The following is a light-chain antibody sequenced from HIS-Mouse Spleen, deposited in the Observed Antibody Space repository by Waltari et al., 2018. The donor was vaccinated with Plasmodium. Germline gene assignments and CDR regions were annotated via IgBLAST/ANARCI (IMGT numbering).Light chain of an antibody. CDR1: QDISNY. CDR3: QQYDNLPPLFT. J-gene: IGKJ3*01. Sequence: DIQMTQSPSSLSASVGARVTITCQASQDISNYLNWYQQKPGKAPKLLIYDASNLETGVPSRFSGSGSGTDLTFTISSLQPEVIATYYCQQYDNLPPLFTFGPGTKVDIK. V-gene: IGKV1-33*01. CDR2: DAS.